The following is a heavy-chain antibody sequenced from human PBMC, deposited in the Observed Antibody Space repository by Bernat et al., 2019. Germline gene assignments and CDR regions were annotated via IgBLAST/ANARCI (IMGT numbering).Heavy chain of an antibody. CDR2: ISGSGGST. J-gene: IGHJ3*02. CDR1: GFTFSSYA. Sequence: EVQLLESGGGLVQPGGSLRLSCAASGFTFSSYAMSWVRQAPGKGLEWVSAISGSGGSTYYADSVKGRFTISRDNSKNTLYLQMNSLRAEDTAVYYCAKGPTYYYGSGPRGQDAFDIWGQGTMVTVSS. CDR3: AKGPTYYYGSGPRGQDAFDI. V-gene: IGHV3-23*01. D-gene: IGHD3-10*01.